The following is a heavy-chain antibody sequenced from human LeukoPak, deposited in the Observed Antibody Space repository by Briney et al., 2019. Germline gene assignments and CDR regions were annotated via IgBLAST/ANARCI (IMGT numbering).Heavy chain of an antibody. CDR3: ARLPVLFYYMDV. V-gene: IGHV4-59*08. D-gene: IGHD2-21*01. CDR2: IYYSGNT. J-gene: IGHJ6*03. CDR1: GGSISSYY. Sequence: SETLSLTCIVSGGSISSYYWSWIRQPPGKGLEWIGYIYYSGNTNYNPSLKSRVTISVDTSKNQFSLKLSSVTAADTAVYYCARLPVLFYYMDVWGKGTTVTVSS.